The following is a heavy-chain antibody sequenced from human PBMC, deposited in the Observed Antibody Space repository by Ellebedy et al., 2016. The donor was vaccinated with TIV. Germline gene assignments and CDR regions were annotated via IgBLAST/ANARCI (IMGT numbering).Heavy chain of an antibody. CDR1: GFTFSDYY. V-gene: IGHV3-11*01. D-gene: IGHD6-19*01. CDR2: ISSSGSTI. CDR3: ATQWLVPAAYYYYGMDV. Sequence: GGSLRLSCAASGFTFSDYYMSWIRQAPGKGLEWVSYISSSGSTIYYADSVKGRFTISRDNAKNSLYLQMNSLRAEDTAVYYCATQWLVPAAYYYYGMDVWGQGTTVTVSS. J-gene: IGHJ6*02.